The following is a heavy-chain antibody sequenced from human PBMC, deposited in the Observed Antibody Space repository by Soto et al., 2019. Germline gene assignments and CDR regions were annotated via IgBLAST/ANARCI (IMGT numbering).Heavy chain of an antibody. Sequence: EVQLVESGGGLVKPGGSLRLSCAASGFTFSSYSMNWVRQAPGKGLECVSSIRSSSSYIYYADSVKGRFTISRDNAKNSLYLQMNSLRAEDTAVYDCAREDMAAAVMISYFDYWGQGTLVTVSS. CDR2: IRSSSSYI. V-gene: IGHV3-21*01. CDR1: GFTFSSYS. CDR3: AREDMAAAVMISYFDY. J-gene: IGHJ4*02. D-gene: IGHD6-13*01.